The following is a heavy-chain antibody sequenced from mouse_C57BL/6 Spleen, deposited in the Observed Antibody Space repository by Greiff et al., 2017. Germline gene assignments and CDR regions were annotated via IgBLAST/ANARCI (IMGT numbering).Heavy chain of an antibody. Sequence: QVQLQQPGAELVKPGASVKMSCKASGYTFTSYWITWVKQRPGQGLEWIGDIYPGSGSTNYNEKFKSKATLTVDTSSSTAYMQLSSLTSEDSAVYYCARASTVVATRYFYYWGQGTTLTVSS. V-gene: IGHV1-55*01. J-gene: IGHJ2*01. D-gene: IGHD1-1*01. CDR3: ARASTVVATRYFYY. CDR1: GYTFTSYW. CDR2: IYPGSGST.